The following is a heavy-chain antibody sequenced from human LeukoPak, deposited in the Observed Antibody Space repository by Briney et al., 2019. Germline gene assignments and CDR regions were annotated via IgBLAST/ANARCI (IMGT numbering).Heavy chain of an antibody. D-gene: IGHD3-16*01. V-gene: IGHV1-2*02. CDR1: GYSFTAYY. CDR3: VRDRGGDAFDI. J-gene: IGHJ3*02. CDR2: TNPNSGAT. Sequence: GSVKVSCNASGYSFTAYYIHWVRQAPGQGLEWMGWTNPNSGATNYAQQFQGRVTVTWDTSISTVFMELSSLRSDDTAMYYCVRDRGGDAFDIWGQGTMVTVSS.